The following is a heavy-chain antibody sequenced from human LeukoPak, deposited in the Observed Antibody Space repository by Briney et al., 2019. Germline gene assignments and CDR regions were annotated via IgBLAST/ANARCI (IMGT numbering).Heavy chain of an antibody. V-gene: IGHV3-21*01. CDR3: ARVSSSWYFVDY. CDR2: ISSSSSYI. CDR1: GFTFSSYT. D-gene: IGHD6-13*01. Sequence: PGGSLRLSCAASGFTFSSYTMNWVRQAPGKGLEWVSSISSSSSYIYYADSVKGRFTISRDNAKNSLYLQMNSLRAEDTALYYCARVSSSWYFVDYWGQGTLVTVSS. J-gene: IGHJ4*02.